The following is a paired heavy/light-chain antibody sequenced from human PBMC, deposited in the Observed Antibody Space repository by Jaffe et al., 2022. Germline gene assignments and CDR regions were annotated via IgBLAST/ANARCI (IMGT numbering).Heavy chain of an antibody. CDR3: ARGAYISSWHEIY. CDR2: IKNDGTTR. J-gene: IGHJ4*02. CDR1: GFTFSSYW. Sequence: EVQLVESGGGLVQPGGSLRLSCAASGFTFSSYWMHWVRQAPGKGLVWVSRIKNDGTTRDYADSVKGRFTISRDNAKNTLYLQMNSLRAEDTAVYYCARGAYISSWHEIYWGQGTLVTVSS. D-gene: IGHD6-13*01. V-gene: IGHV3-74*01.
Light chain of an antibody. Sequence: EIVLTQSPGTLSLSPGERATLSCRASQSVSGTYLAWYQQKPGQAPRLLVYGASSRATGIPDRFSGSGSGTDFTLTISRLEPEDFAVYYCQQYGSSPWTFGLGTKVEIK. V-gene: IGKV3-20*01. CDR3: QQYGSSPWT. CDR1: QSVSGTY. CDR2: GAS. J-gene: IGKJ1*01.